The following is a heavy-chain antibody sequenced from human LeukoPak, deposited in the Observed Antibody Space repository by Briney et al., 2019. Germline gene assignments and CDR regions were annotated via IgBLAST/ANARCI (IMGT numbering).Heavy chain of an antibody. CDR2: IYSSGRT. CDR1: GDSISSGSYY. J-gene: IGHJ5*02. V-gene: IGHV4-61*02. Sequence: SETLSLTCTVSGDSISSGSYYWSWIRQPAGEGLEWIGRIYSSGRTHYSPSLKSRVAISVDTSKNRFSLRLSSVTAADTAVYYCARGPTDSGSYNWFDPWGQGTLVTVSS. CDR3: ARGPTDSGSYNWFDP. D-gene: IGHD1-26*01.